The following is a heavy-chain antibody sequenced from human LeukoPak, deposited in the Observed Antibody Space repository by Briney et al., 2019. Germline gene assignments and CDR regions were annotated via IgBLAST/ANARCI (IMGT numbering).Heavy chain of an antibody. D-gene: IGHD6-13*01. V-gene: IGHV1-69*13. CDR3: AREAYSSSWQEGYSYGMAV. CDR2: IIPIFGTA. J-gene: IGHJ6*02. CDR1: GGTFSSYA. Sequence: SVKVSCKASGGTFSSYAISWVRQAPGQGLEWMGGIIPIFGTANYAQKFQGRVTITADESTSTAYMERSSLGSEDTAVYYCAREAYSSSWQEGYSYGMAVWGQGTTVTVSS.